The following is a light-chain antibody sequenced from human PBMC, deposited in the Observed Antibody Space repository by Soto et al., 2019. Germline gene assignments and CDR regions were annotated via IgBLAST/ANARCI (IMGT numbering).Light chain of an antibody. CDR2: AAS. CDR1: QGINNW. CDR3: QQTSTFLPLT. J-gene: IGKJ4*01. Sequence: DIQMTQSPSSVSASVGDRVTITCRASQGINNWLAWYQQQPGKAPKLLISAASTLQSGVPSRFSGGGSGTRFTLIISSLQPEDFATYYCQQTSTFLPLTFGGWTKVDLK. V-gene: IGKV1-12*01.